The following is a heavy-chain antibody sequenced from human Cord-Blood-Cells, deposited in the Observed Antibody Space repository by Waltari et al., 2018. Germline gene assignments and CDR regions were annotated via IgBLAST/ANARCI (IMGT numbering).Heavy chain of an antibody. V-gene: IGHV4-39*07. CDR1: GGSISSSSYY. Sequence: QLQLQESGPGLVKPSETLSLTCTVSGGSISSSSYYWGWIRQPPGKGLEWIGEINHSGSTNYNPSLKSRVTISVDTSKNQFSLKLSSVTAADTAVYYCAREGSYGSGSYFDYWGQGTLVTVSS. J-gene: IGHJ4*02. CDR2: INHSGST. CDR3: AREGSYGSGSYFDY. D-gene: IGHD3-10*01.